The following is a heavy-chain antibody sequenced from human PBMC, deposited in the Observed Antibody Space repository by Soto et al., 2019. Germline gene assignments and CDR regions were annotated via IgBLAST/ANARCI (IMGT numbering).Heavy chain of an antibody. CDR2: ISGSGGST. Sequence: GGSLRLSCAASGFTFSSYAMSWVHQAPGKGLEWVSAISGSGGSTYYADSVKGRFTISRDNSKNTLYLQMNSLRAEDTAVYYCAKVAVAGNYYYYYGMDVWGQGTTVTVSS. CDR3: AKVAVAGNYYYYYGMDV. J-gene: IGHJ6*02. CDR1: GFTFSSYA. V-gene: IGHV3-23*01. D-gene: IGHD6-19*01.